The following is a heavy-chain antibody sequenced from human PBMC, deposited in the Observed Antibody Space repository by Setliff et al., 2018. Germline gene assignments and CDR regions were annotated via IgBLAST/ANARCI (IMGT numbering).Heavy chain of an antibody. D-gene: IGHD1-26*01. CDR3: AKWERGTTSDYFDY. CDR1: GFMFSTYA. V-gene: IGHV3-23*01. CDR2: ISGSGTST. Sequence: PGGSLRLSCAASGFMFSTYAMSWVRQSPGKGLEWVSGISGSGTSTNFADSVKGRFTISRDNFKNTLYLQMNSLRVEDTAVYYCAKWERGTTSDYFDYWGQGALVTVSS. J-gene: IGHJ4*02.